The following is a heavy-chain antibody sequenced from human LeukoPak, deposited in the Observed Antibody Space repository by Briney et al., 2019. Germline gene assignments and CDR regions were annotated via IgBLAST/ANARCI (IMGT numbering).Heavy chain of an antibody. CDR1: GFTFSSYA. J-gene: IGHJ6*02. Sequence: GGSLRLSCEASGFTFSSYAIRWVRQAPGTGLEWVSSIPGSGGATYYADSVRGRFSISRDSSKNTVYLQMDSLRDEDTAVYYCARARPWDSSRSYYFGMDVWGHGTTVTVSS. CDR3: ARARPWDSSRSYYFGMDV. CDR2: IPGSGGAT. V-gene: IGHV3-23*01. D-gene: IGHD3-22*01.